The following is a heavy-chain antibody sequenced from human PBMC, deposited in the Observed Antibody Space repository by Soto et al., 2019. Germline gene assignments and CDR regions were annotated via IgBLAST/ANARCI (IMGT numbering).Heavy chain of an antibody. D-gene: IGHD3-3*01. Sequence: QITLKESGPTLVKPTQTLTLTCTFSGFSLSTSGVGVGWIRQPPGKALEWLALIYWDDDKRYSPSLKSRLTITKDTSKNQVVLTMTNMDPVDTDTYYCAHSGGYDFWSGYPNWFDPWGQGTLVTVSS. V-gene: IGHV2-5*02. CDR3: AHSGGYDFWSGYPNWFDP. J-gene: IGHJ5*02. CDR1: GFSLSTSGVG. CDR2: IYWDDDK.